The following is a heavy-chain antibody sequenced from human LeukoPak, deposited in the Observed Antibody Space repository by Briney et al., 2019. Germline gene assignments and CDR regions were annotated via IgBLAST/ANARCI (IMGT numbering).Heavy chain of an antibody. J-gene: IGHJ5*02. D-gene: IGHD1-26*01. CDR2: IYYSGST. Sequence: SETLSLTCTVSGGSISSSSYYWGWIRQPPGKALECIASIYYSGSTYYNLSLKSRVTISVDTSNNRFSLRLSSVTAADTAVYFCARGGIVGSRTNWFDPWGQGTRVTVSS. CDR1: GGSISSSSYY. CDR3: ARGGIVGSRTNWFDP. V-gene: IGHV4-39*07.